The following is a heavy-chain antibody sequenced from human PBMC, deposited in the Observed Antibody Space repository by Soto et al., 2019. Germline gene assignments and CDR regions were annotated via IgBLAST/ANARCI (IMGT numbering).Heavy chain of an antibody. Sequence: SVEVSCKASGGTFSSYRINWVRQPPGQGLEWVGGIVPIYRTADYAQKFQGRVTITADESARTSYMELRSLKSQDTAVYYCVRDSGAKLSSSWGQGTLVTVSS. CDR2: IVPIYRTA. V-gene: IGHV1-69*13. J-gene: IGHJ4*02. D-gene: IGHD6-13*01. CDR1: GGTFSSYR. CDR3: VRDSGAKLSSS.